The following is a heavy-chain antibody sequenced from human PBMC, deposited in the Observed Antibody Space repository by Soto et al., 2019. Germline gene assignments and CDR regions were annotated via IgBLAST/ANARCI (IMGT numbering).Heavy chain of an antibody. D-gene: IGHD3-3*01. CDR2: IRQDGGEK. Sequence: EVQLVESGGGLVQPGGSLRLSCEASGFTFDNYYMSWVRQAPGKGLEWVANIRQDGGEKYYVDSVKGRFTIARDNAKNSLSLEMNSLRVEDTAVYYCARDQETYYDFWSGYPPLEYWGQVTLVTVSS. J-gene: IGHJ4*02. CDR3: ARDQETYYDFWSGYPPLEY. V-gene: IGHV3-7*03. CDR1: GFTFDNYY.